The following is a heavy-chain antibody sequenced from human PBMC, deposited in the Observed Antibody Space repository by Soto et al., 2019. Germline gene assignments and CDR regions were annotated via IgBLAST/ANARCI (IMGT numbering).Heavy chain of an antibody. D-gene: IGHD6-6*01. CDR1: GFTFSSYA. CDR2: ISGSGGST. CDR3: AKVRLIAARPSYYFDY. Sequence: GGSLRLSCADSGFTFSSYAMSWVRQAPGKGLEWVSAISGSGGSTYYADSVKGRFTISRDNSKNTLYLQMNSLRAEDTAVYYCAKVRLIAARPSYYFDYWGQGTLVTVSS. J-gene: IGHJ4*02. V-gene: IGHV3-23*01.